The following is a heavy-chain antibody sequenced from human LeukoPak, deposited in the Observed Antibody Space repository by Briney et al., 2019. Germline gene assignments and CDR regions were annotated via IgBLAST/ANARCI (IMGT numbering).Heavy chain of an antibody. V-gene: IGHV3-33*06. CDR2: IWHDGSNK. CDR3: AKQSESAAGPHDY. D-gene: IGHD6-13*01. J-gene: IGHJ4*02. Sequence: PGRSLRLSCAASGFTFSSYGMHWVRQAPGKGLEWVAVIWHDGSNKYYADSVKGRFTISRDNSKNTLYLQMNSLRAEDTAVYYCAKQSESAAGPHDYWGQGTLVTVSS. CDR1: GFTFSSYG.